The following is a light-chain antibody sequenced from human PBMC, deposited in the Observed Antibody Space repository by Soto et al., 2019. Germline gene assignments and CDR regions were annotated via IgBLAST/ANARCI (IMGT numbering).Light chain of an antibody. V-gene: IGLV4-69*01. CDR3: QTWGTGIRV. CDR1: SGHNSYA. CDR2: LNSDGSH. Sequence: QPVLTQSPSASASLGASVKLTCTLSSGHNSYAIAWHQQQPEKGPRYLMKLNSDGSHTKGDGIPDRFSGSSSGAERYLTIAGLQSEDEADYYCQTWGTGIRVFGGGTKLTVL. J-gene: IGLJ3*02.